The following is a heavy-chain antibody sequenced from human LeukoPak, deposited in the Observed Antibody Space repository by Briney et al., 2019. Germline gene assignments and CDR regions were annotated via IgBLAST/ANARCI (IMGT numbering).Heavy chain of an antibody. CDR1: GFTFSSFG. V-gene: IGHV3-30*18. D-gene: IGHD1-26*01. CDR3: AKGGGSYGWDLQH. Sequence: GGSLRLSCAASGFTFSSFGMHWVRQAPGKGLEWVAVTSYDGSHKYYADSVKGRFTISRDDSKNTVSLQMNSLRTEDTAVYFCAKGGGSYGWDLQHWGQGTLVTVSS. CDR2: TSYDGSHK. J-gene: IGHJ1*01.